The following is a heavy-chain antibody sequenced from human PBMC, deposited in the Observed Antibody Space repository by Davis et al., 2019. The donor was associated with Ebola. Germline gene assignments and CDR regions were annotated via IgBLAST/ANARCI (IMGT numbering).Heavy chain of an antibody. CDR2: IFTGDSDT. V-gene: IGHV5-51*01. J-gene: IGHJ3*02. CDR3: ATLRRTITGMDDGFDI. D-gene: IGHD1-20*01. CDR1: GNSFSSHW. Sequence: GESLKISCQASGNSFSSHWIGWVRQMPVKGLEWMGIIFTGDSDTRYRPSFRGQVTISADKSFKTAFLQWSSLKASDTARYYCATLRRTITGMDDGFDIWGQGTMVTVSS.